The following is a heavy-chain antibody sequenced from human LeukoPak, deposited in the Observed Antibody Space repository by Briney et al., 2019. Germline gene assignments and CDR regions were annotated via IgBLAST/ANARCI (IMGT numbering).Heavy chain of an antibody. Sequence: VASVKVSCKASGYTFTSYDINWVRRATGQGLEWMGWMNPNSGNTGYAQKFQGRVTMTRNTSISTAYMELSSLRSEDTAVYYCARGLAMVRGVTAFHYWGRGTLVTVSS. CDR2: MNPNSGNT. V-gene: IGHV1-8*01. D-gene: IGHD3-10*01. J-gene: IGHJ4*02. CDR3: ARGLAMVRGVTAFHY. CDR1: GYTFTSYD.